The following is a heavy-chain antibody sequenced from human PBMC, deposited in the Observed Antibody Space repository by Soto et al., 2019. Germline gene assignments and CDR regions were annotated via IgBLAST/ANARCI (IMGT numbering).Heavy chain of an antibody. CDR3: AIADYGDDDY. D-gene: IGHD4-17*01. CDR1: GYTFATSS. V-gene: IGHV1-18*01. Sequence: QLQLVQSGPEAKKPGASVKVSCKAYGYTFATSSISWLRQAPGQGPEWMGWIKAYSGNTNYAQKLQGRLTMTTDTSTSTAYMELRSLTTDDTAIYYCAIADYGDDDYWGQGTLVTVSS. CDR2: IKAYSGNT. J-gene: IGHJ4*02.